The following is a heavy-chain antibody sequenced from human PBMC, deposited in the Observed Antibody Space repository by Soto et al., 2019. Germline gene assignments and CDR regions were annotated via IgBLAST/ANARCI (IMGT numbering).Heavy chain of an antibody. CDR2: INHSGST. D-gene: IGHD6-19*01. J-gene: IGHJ4*02. CDR3: ARVEAVAGTVLDFDY. CDR1: GGSFSGYY. V-gene: IGHV4-34*01. Sequence: PSETLSLTCAVYGGSFSGYYWSWIRQPPGKGLEWIGEINHSGSTNYNPSLKSRVTISVDTSKNQFSLKLSSVTAADTAVYYCARVEAVAGTVLDFDYWGQGTLVTVSS.